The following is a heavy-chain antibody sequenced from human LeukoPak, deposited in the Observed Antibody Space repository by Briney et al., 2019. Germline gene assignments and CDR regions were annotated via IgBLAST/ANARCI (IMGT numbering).Heavy chain of an antibody. V-gene: IGHV3-23*01. J-gene: IGHJ6*03. CDR1: GYTFSSYA. Sequence: PGGSLRLSCASSGYTFSSYAMSWVRQAPGKGLEWVSAISGSGGSTYYADSVKGRFTISRDNSKNTLYLQMNSLRAEDTAVYYCAKDRDYDFWSGSGMDVWGKGTTVTVSS. D-gene: IGHD3-3*01. CDR2: ISGSGGST. CDR3: AKDRDYDFWSGSGMDV.